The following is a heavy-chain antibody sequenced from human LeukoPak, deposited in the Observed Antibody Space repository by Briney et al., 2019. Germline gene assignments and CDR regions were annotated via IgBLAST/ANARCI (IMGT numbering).Heavy chain of an antibody. D-gene: IGHD3-22*01. J-gene: IGHJ4*02. CDR3: AKDAGSGIVVVITPYYFDY. V-gene: IGHV3-30*18. CDR2: ISYDGSNK. CDR1: GFTFSSYG. Sequence: PGRSLRLSCAASGFTFSSYGMHWVRQAPGKGLEWVAVISYDGSNKYYADSVKGRFTISRDNSKNTLYLQMNSLRAEDKAVYYCAKDAGSGIVVVITPYYFDYWGQGTLVTVSS.